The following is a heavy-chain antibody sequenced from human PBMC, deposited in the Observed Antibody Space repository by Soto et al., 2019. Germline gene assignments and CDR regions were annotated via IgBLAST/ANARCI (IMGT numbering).Heavy chain of an antibody. CDR3: VGVYHYDSSGYYDY. D-gene: IGHD3-22*01. CDR2: INPSGGRT. J-gene: IGHJ4*02. V-gene: IGHV1-46*01. CDR1: GHSFTTYY. Sequence: ASEKVSCKASGHSFTTYYMHWVPQAPGQGLEWMATINPSGGRTTYAQKFQGRVTMIRVTSTSTFYMELSRLTSEVTAAYHSVGVYHYDSSGYYDYVRQGALVTVSS.